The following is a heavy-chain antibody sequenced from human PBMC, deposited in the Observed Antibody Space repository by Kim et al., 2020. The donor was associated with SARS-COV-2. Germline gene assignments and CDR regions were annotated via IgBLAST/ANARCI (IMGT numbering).Heavy chain of an antibody. Sequence: ASVKVSCKASGYTFTGYYMHWVRQAPGQGLEWMGRINPNSGGTNYAQKFQGRVTMTRDTSISTAYMELSRLRSDDTAVYYCARDRPIMGTLQGGGGFDYWGQGTLVTVSS. CDR3: ARDRPIMGTLQGGGGFDY. CDR2: INPNSGGT. V-gene: IGHV1-2*06. J-gene: IGHJ4*02. D-gene: IGHD3-16*01. CDR1: GYTFTGYY.